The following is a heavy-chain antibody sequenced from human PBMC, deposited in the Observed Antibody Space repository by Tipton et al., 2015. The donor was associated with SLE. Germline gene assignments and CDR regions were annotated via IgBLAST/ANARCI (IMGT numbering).Heavy chain of an antibody. D-gene: IGHD3-22*01. CDR3: ARRLSGYYCIDY. Sequence: SLRLSCVASGFTFNDYALHWVRQVPGKGLEWVAGIFWNNDGVGYADSVRGRFTISKDNAKDSLYLQMNSLRAEDTAVYYCARRLSGYYCIDYWGQGTLVTVSS. CDR1: GFTFNDYA. J-gene: IGHJ4*02. V-gene: IGHV3-9*01. CDR2: IFWNNDGV.